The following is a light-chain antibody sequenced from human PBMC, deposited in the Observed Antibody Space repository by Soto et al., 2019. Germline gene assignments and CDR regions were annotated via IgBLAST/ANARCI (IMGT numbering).Light chain of an antibody. V-gene: IGKV3-20*01. CDR3: QQYGRSALT. Sequence: EIVLTQSPGTLSLSPGERATLSCRASQSLSSNYLAWYQQKPGQAPRLLIYGVSSRATGIPDRFSGSGSGTDFTLTISRLEPEDFAVYYCQQYGRSALTFGGGIKLEIK. J-gene: IGKJ4*01. CDR1: QSLSSNY. CDR2: GVS.